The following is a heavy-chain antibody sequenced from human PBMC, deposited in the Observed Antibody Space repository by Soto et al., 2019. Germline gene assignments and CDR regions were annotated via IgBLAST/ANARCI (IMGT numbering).Heavy chain of an antibody. CDR3: ARSAYGDPRGRDY. D-gene: IGHD4-17*01. CDR1: GFTFSSFW. J-gene: IGHJ4*02. Sequence: EVQMVESGGGLVQPGGSLRLSCEASGFTFSSFWMSWVRQAPGKGLEWVANIKQDGSEKYYVDSVNGRFTVSRDNAKSSLYLHMYSLRAEDTAVYYCARSAYGDPRGRDYWGQGTLVTVSS. CDR2: IKQDGSEK. V-gene: IGHV3-7*01.